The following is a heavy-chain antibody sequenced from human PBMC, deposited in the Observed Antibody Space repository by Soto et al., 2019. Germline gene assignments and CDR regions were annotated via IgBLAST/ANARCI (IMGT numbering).Heavy chain of an antibody. V-gene: IGHV4-39*01. D-gene: IGHD2-2*01. CDR3: GAGYCSTTSCYELHY. Sequence: PSETLSLTCTVSGGSISSSSYYWGWIRQPPGKGLEWIGNIYYSGSTYYNPSLKSRVTISVDTSKTQFSLKLSSVTAADTAVYYCGAGYCSTTSCYELHYWGQGTLVTVSS. CDR2: IYYSGST. CDR1: GGSISSSSYY. J-gene: IGHJ4*02.